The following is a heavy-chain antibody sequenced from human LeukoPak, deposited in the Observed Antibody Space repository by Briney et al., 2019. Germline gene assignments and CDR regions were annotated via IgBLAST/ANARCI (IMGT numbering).Heavy chain of an antibody. CDR2: INPSGGST. D-gene: IGHD2-2*01. Sequence: WASVKVSCKASGYTFTSYYMHWVRQAPGQGLEWMGIINPSGGSTSYAQKFQGRVTMTRDMSTSTVYMELSSLRSEDTAVYYCARGGWAYCSSTSCYPTIDYWGQGTLVTVSS. CDR3: ARGGWAYCSSTSCYPTIDY. V-gene: IGHV1-46*01. J-gene: IGHJ4*02. CDR1: GYTFTSYY.